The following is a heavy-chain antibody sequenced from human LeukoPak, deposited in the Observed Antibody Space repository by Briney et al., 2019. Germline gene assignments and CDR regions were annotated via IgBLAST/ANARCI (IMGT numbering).Heavy chain of an antibody. CDR1: GDSISNGGYY. V-gene: IGHV4-31*03. CDR2: IYYSGNT. CDR3: AKGYNYGPFDY. Sequence: TSETLSLTCTVSGDSISNGGYYWNWIRQHPGKGLEWIGYIYYSGNTYYNPSLKSRVTISVDTSKNQFSLKLSSVTAADTAVYYCAKGYNYGPFDYWGQGTLVTVSS. J-gene: IGHJ4*02. D-gene: IGHD5-18*01.